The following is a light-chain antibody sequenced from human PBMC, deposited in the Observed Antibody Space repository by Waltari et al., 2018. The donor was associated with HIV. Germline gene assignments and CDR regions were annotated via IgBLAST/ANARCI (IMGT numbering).Light chain of an antibody. CDR3: GTWDFSLSAYV. CDR2: DNI. Sequence: QSVLTQPPSVSAAPGQKVTISCSGSDSNIGKDYVFWYQQLPGTAPKVLIYDNIHRPSGIPARFSGSKSGTSATLGITGLQTGDEADYYCGTWDFSLSAYVFGTGTKVTVL. CDR1: DSNIGKDY. J-gene: IGLJ1*01. V-gene: IGLV1-51*01.